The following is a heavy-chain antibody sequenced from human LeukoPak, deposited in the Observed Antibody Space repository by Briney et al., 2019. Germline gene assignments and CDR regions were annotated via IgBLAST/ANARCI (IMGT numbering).Heavy chain of an antibody. CDR1: GGPISNYQ. Sequence: SETLSLTCTLSGGPISNYQWSWIRQPPGKGLEWIGNIYYSGTANYNPSLKSRVIISVDTSKNQFSLKLSPVTAADTAVYYCARVGVDDSGNIIKYFFDYWGQGTLVTVSS. J-gene: IGHJ4*02. V-gene: IGHV4-59*01. CDR3: ARVGVDDSGNIIKYFFDY. D-gene: IGHD4-23*01. CDR2: IYYSGTA.